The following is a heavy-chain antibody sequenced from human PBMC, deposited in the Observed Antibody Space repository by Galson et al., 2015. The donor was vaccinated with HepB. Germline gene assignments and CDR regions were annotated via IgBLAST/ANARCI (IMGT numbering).Heavy chain of an antibody. V-gene: IGHV6-1*01. D-gene: IGHD3-22*01. CDR3: ARGNYYDSSGQGFDY. CDR2: ASYRSKWYN. J-gene: IGHJ4*02. CDR1: GDSVSSTSAA. Sequence: CAISGDSVSSTSAAWNWIRQSPSRGLEWLGRASYRSKWYNDYAVSVKSRITINPDTSKNQFSLQLNSVTPEDTAVYYCARGNYYDSSGQGFDYWGQGTLVTVSS.